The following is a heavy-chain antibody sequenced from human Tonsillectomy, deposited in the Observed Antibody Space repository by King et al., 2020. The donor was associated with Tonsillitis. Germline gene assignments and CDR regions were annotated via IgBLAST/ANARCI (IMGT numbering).Heavy chain of an antibody. CDR2: INHSGST. D-gene: IGHD3-10*01. Sequence: VQLQQWGAGLLKPSETLSLTCAVYGGSFSGYYWSGIRQPPGKGLEWIGEINHSGSTNYNPSLKSRVIISVETSKNQFSLKLRSVTAADAAVYYCARIRRGSGKKGFFWGQXXLVTXXS. V-gene: IGHV4-34*01. CDR1: GGSFSGYY. J-gene: IGHJ1*01. CDR3: ARIRRGSGKKGFF.